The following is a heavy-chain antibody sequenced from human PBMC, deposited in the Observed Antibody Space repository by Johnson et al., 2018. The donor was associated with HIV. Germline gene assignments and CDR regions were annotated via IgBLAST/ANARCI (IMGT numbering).Heavy chain of an antibody. Sequence: EVQLVESGGGLVRPGGSLRLSCAASGFSFRSYWMSWVRQAPGKGLEWVANIKQDGSETFYADSVKGRFIISRDNARNSVFLQMNGLRAEDTAVYYCARAINDAFDIWGQGTMVTVSP. CDR2: IKQDGSET. CDR3: ARAINDAFDI. CDR1: GFSFRSYW. J-gene: IGHJ3*02. V-gene: IGHV3-7*01.